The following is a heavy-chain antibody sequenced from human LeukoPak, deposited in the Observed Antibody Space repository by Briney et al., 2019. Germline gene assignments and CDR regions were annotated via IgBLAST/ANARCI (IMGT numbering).Heavy chain of an antibody. V-gene: IGHV3-33*01. Sequence: GGSLRLSCAESGFTFSSYGMHWVRQAPGKGLEWVAVIWYDGSNKYYADSVKGRFTISRDNSKNTLYLQMNSLRAEDTAVYYCARDVGVVVPAAFDPWGQGTLVTVSS. J-gene: IGHJ5*02. D-gene: IGHD2-2*01. CDR1: GFTFSSYG. CDR2: IWYDGSNK. CDR3: ARDVGVVVPAAFDP.